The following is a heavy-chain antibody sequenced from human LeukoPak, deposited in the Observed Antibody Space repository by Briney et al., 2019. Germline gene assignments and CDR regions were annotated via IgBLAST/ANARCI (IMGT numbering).Heavy chain of an antibody. D-gene: IGHD2-2*01. J-gene: IGHJ6*03. Sequence: SETLSLTCTVSGGSISSGSYYWSWIRQPAGKGLEWIGRIYTSGSTNYNPSLKSRVTISVDTSKNQFSLKLSSVTAADTAVYHCARDYEVVVPAATGKDYYYYYMDVWGKGTTVTVSS. CDR2: IYTSGST. V-gene: IGHV4-61*02. CDR1: GGSISSGSYY. CDR3: ARDYEVVVPAATGKDYYYYYMDV.